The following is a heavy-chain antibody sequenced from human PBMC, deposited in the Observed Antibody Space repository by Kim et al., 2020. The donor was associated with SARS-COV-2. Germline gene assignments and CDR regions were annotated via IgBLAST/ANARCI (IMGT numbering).Heavy chain of an antibody. J-gene: IGHJ4*02. V-gene: IGHV1-18*01. D-gene: IGHD1-26*01. CDR3: AREYSGSFGSDY. Sequence: IDAQKFQDRVTMTTDTSTSTAYMELRSLRSDDTAMYYCAREYSGSFGSDYWGQGTLVTVSS.